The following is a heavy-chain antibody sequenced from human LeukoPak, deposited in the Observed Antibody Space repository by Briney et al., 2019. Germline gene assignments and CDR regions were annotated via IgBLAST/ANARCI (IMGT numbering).Heavy chain of an antibody. V-gene: IGHV3-23*01. Sequence: AESLRLSCAASGSTFTSYAMTWVRQAPGKGLEWVSAISGSGGSTYYADSVKGRLTISRDNSKNTLYLEMNSLRAEDTAVYYCAKDPDYGSGTMVDYWDQGTLVTVSS. CDR3: AKDPDYGSGTMVDY. CDR2: ISGSGGST. CDR1: GSTFTSYA. J-gene: IGHJ4*02. D-gene: IGHD3-10*01.